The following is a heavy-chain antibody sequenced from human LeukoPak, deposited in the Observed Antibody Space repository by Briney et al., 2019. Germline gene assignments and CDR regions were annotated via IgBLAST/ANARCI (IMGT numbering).Heavy chain of an antibody. D-gene: IGHD3-10*01. CDR1: GDSISNSAYY. V-gene: IGHV4-39*01. CDR3: ARKTPGTSVDV. Sequence: SETLSLTCSVSGDSISNSAYYWVWIRQPPGKGLEWIGTITNTGNTYSNPSLKSRVTISIDTSKTQISLKLTSVTAADTAVFYCARKTPGTSVDVWGQGTPVTVSS. CDR2: ITNTGNT. J-gene: IGHJ6*02.